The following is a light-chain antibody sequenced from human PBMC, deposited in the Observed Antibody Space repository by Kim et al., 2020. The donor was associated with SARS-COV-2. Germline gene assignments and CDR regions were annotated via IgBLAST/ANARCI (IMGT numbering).Light chain of an antibody. CDR3: QHYGSPTLT. CDR1: ASVSNTY. CDR2: DTS. J-gene: IGKJ4*01. Sequence: SPGERAPLSCRASASVSNTYVAWYQQKPGQAPRLLIYDTSSRATGIADRFSGSGSGTDFTLTISRLEPEDFAVFYCQHYGSPTLTFGGGTKVDIK. V-gene: IGKV3-20*01.